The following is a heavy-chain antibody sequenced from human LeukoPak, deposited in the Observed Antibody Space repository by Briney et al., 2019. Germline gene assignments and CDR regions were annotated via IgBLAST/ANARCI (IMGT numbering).Heavy chain of an antibody. D-gene: IGHD6-13*01. Sequence: GGSLRLSCAASGFTFSSYWMSWVRQAPGKGLEWVANIKQDGSEKYYVDSVKGRFTISRDNAKNSLYLQMNSLRAEDTAVYYCARDRVAAAGTWTISPSELFFDPWGQGTLVTVSS. CDR3: ARDRVAAAGTWTISPSELFFDP. V-gene: IGHV3-7*01. CDR2: IKQDGSEK. CDR1: GFTFSSYW. J-gene: IGHJ5*02.